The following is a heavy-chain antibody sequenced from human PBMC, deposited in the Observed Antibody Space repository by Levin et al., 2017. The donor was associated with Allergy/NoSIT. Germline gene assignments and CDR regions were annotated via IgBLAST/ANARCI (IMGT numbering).Heavy chain of an antibody. V-gene: IGHV1-2*06. D-gene: IGHD3/OR15-3a*01. CDR2: INPNNGAT. J-gene: IGHJ6*03. Sequence: GGSLRLSCKASGYIFNQFWMHWVRKAPGQGLEWMGRINPNNGATNFAQKFQGSVTMTRDTSISTVYMELSRLRSDDTAVYYCARDRIAFWTPLRYYCMDVWGKGTTVTVS. CDR1: GYIFNQFW. CDR3: ARDRIAFWTPLRYYCMDV.